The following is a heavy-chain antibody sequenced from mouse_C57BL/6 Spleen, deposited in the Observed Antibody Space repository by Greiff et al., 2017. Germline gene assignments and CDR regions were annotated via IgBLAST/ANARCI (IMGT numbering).Heavy chain of an antibody. CDR2: IYPGDGDT. J-gene: IGHJ2*01. CDR3: ARVYDGYYYFDY. D-gene: IGHD2-3*01. Sequence: QVQLQQSGAELVKPGASVKISCKASGYAFSSYWMNWVKQRPGKGLEWIGQIYPGDGDTNYNGKFKGKATLTADKSSSTAYMQLSSLTSEDSAVXFCARVYDGYYYFDYWGQGTTLTVSS. V-gene: IGHV1-80*01. CDR1: GYAFSSYW.